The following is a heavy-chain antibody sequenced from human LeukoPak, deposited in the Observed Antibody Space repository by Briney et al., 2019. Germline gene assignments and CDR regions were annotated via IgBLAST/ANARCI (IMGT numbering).Heavy chain of an antibody. CDR3: ARATSMVRGAPALAFDI. D-gene: IGHD3-10*01. CDR1: GGSFSGYY. Sequence: SETLSLTCAVYGGSFSGYYWSWIRQPPGKGLEWIGEINHSGSTYYNPSLKSRVTISVDTSKNQFSLKLSSVTAADTAVYYCARATSMVRGAPALAFDIWGQGTMVTVSS. J-gene: IGHJ3*02. CDR2: INHSGST. V-gene: IGHV4-34*01.